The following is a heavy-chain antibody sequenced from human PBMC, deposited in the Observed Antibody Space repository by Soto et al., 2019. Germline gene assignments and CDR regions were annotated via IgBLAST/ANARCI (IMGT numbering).Heavy chain of an antibody. CDR2: IYYSGST. J-gene: IGHJ4*02. CDR3: ARDVSDSSGYYVAFDY. CDR1: GGSISSGDYY. V-gene: IGHV4-30-4*01. Sequence: SETLSLTCTVSGGSISSGDYYWSWIRQPPGKGLEWIGYIYYSGSTYYNPSLKSRVTIPVDTSKNQFSLKLSSVTAADTAVYYCARDVSDSSGYYVAFDYWGQGTLVTVSS. D-gene: IGHD3-22*01.